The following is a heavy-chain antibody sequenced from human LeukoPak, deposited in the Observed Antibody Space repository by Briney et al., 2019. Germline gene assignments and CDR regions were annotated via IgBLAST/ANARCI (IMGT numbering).Heavy chain of an antibody. CDR2: IYYSGST. J-gene: IGHJ6*02. V-gene: IGHV4-59*01. D-gene: IGHD6-25*01. CDR1: GGSISSYY. Sequence: ASETLSLTCTVSGGSISSYYWSWIRQPAGKGLEWIGYIYYSGSTNYNPSLKSRVTISVDTSKNQFSLKLSSVTAADTAVYYCARDSGFYYYYGMDVWGQGTTVTVSS. CDR3: ARDSGFYYYYGMDV.